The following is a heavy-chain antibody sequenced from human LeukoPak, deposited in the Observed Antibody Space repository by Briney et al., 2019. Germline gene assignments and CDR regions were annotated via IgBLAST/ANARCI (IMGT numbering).Heavy chain of an antibody. D-gene: IGHD4-23*01. CDR3: ARGRLLMMTTVVTRSCWYFDL. Sequence: SETLSLTCAVYGGSFSGYYWSWIRQPPGKGLEWIGEINHSGSTNYNPSLKSRVTISVDTSKNQFSLKLSSVTAADTAVYYCARGRLLMMTTVVTRSCWYFDLWGRGTLVTVSS. CDR1: GGSFSGYY. CDR2: INHSGST. J-gene: IGHJ2*01. V-gene: IGHV4-34*01.